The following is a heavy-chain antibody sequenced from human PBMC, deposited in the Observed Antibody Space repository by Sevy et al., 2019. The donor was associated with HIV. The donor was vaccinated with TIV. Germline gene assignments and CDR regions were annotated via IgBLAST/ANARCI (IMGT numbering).Heavy chain of an antibody. CDR3: ARGIYGSGSRLGLGY. CDR2: MRQDGNEK. CDR1: GFTFSSYW. J-gene: IGHJ4*02. V-gene: IGHV3-7*01. Sequence: GGSLRLSCAASGFTFSSYWMTWVRQAPGKGLEWVANMRQDGNEKYYVDSVKGRFTISRDNAKNSLYLQMNSPRAEDTAVYYCARGIYGSGSRLGLGYWGQGTLVTVSS. D-gene: IGHD3-10*01.